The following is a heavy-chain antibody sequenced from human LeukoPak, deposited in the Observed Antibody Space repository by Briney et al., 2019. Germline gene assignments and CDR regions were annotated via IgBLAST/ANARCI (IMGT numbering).Heavy chain of an antibody. CDR3: AIDRTDLPY. J-gene: IGHJ4*02. V-gene: IGHV3-23*01. CDR1: GFTFSSYE. Sequence: PGGSLRLSCAASGFTFSSYEMNWVRQAPGKGLEWVSAISGSGSSTYYADSVKGRFTISRDNSKNTLYLQMNSLRAEDTAVYYCAIDRTDLPYWGQGTLVTVSS. CDR2: ISGSGSST.